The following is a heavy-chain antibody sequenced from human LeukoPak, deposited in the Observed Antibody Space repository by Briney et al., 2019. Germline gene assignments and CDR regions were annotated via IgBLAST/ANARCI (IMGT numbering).Heavy chain of an antibody. CDR2: ISGSGGST. CDR1: GFTFSSYA. Sequence: PGGSLRLSCAASGFTFSSYAMSWVRQAPGKGLEWVSAISGSGGSTYYADSVKGRFTISRDNSKNTLYLQMNSLRAEDTAVYYCAKDLAYYYDSSGYQAPRLSYYYYGMDVWGQGPRSPSP. D-gene: IGHD3-22*01. J-gene: IGHJ6*02. CDR3: AKDLAYYYDSSGYQAPRLSYYYYGMDV. V-gene: IGHV3-23*01.